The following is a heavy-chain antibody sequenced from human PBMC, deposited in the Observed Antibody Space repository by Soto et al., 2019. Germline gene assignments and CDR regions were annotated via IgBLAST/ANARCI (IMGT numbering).Heavy chain of an antibody. V-gene: IGHV3-74*01. CDR2: VNNDGSGI. Sequence: GGSLRLSCAASGYTFSSYWIHWVRQAPGKGLVWVSRVNNDGSGIAYADSVEGRFTISRDNAKNTVYLQLNSLRAEDTAVYYCGRGGSEHAMDVWGQGTTVTVSS. J-gene: IGHJ6*02. CDR1: GYTFSSYW. CDR3: GRGGSEHAMDV.